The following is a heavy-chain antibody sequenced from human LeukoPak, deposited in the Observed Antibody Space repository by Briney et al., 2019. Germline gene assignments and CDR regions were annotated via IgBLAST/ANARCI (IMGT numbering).Heavy chain of an antibody. J-gene: IGHJ6*02. CDR3: ATDYYGSGSPSNYGMDV. D-gene: IGHD3-10*01. Sequence: GGSLRLSCAASGFTFSSYGMHWVRQAPGKGLEWVAVIWYDGSNKYYADSVKGRFTISRDNSKNTLYLQMNSLRAEDTAVYYCATDYYGSGSPSNYGMDVWGQGTTVTVSS. V-gene: IGHV3-33*01. CDR1: GFTFSSYG. CDR2: IWYDGSNK.